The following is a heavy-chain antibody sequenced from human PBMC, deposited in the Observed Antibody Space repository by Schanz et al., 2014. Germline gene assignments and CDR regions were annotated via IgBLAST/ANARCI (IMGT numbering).Heavy chain of an antibody. CDR2: IRSSSTPI. Sequence: EVHLLDSGGGLVQPGGSLRLSCTASGFTFSSYSMNWVRQAPGKGPEWVSYIRSSSTPIYYADSVKGRFTISRDNAKNSLYLQMNSLETEDTAVYYCTTDNGHFAFDIWGQGTMVTVSS. D-gene: IGHD2-8*01. J-gene: IGHJ3*02. CDR1: GFTFSSYS. V-gene: IGHV3-48*01. CDR3: TTDNGHFAFDI.